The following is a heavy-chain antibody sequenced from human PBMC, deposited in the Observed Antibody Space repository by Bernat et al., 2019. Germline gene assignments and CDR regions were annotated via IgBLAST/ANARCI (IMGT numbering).Heavy chain of an antibody. Sequence: EVQLVESGGALVQPGGSLRLSCAASGFTFRNFDMHWVRQATGKGLEWVAGIGARGDTYHPESVKGRFTVSRENAKNSVYLQMNSLRAGDTAVYYCARESMLRGSYDAFDIWGQGTVVTVSS. J-gene: IGHJ3*02. V-gene: IGHV3-13*01. D-gene: IGHD3-10*02. CDR3: ARESMLRGSYDAFDI. CDR2: IGARGDT. CDR1: GFTFRNFD.